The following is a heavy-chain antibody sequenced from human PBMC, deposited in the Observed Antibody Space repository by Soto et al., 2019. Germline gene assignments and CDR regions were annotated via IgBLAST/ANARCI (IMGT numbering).Heavy chain of an antibody. CDR3: ARLTRAQDAFDI. V-gene: IGHV1-18*01. D-gene: IGHD3-10*01. CDR1: GYTFTSYG. CDR2: ISDYNGKT. Sequence: QVQLEQAGAEVKKPGASVKVSCKASGYTFTSYGISWVRQAPGQGLEWMGWISDYNGKTNYAQKLQGRVTMTTDTSTSTAYIELRSLRSDDTAVYYCARLTRAQDAFDIWGQGTMVTVSS. J-gene: IGHJ3*02.